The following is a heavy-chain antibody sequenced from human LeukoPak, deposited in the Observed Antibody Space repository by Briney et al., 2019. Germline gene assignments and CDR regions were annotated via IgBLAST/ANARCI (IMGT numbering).Heavy chain of an antibody. J-gene: IGHJ4*02. V-gene: IGHV3-23*01. CDR2: ISGSGGSK. CDR1: RFPPRKYA. D-gene: IGHD3-3*02. Sequence: PGGSLRLSCVGSRFPPRKYAMSWVRQAPGEGLEWVSGISGSGGSKYYADSVRGRFTISRDNSKDTLFLQMSSLRADDTAKYYCAKEPEPFLEWHFDNWGQGTLVIVSS. CDR3: AKEPEPFLEWHFDN.